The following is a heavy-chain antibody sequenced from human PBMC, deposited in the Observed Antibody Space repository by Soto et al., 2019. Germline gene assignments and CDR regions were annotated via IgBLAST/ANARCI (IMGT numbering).Heavy chain of an antibody. D-gene: IGHD6-6*01. CDR3: ASPVGRGRSFHAAALFYGLDV. J-gene: IGHJ6*02. V-gene: IGHV4-39*01. CDR1: GGSISSSNYY. Sequence: TSETLSLTCTVSGGSISSSNYYWGWIRQPPGTGLEWIGSIYYSGSTYYNPSLKSRVTISVDTSKNQFSLNLSSVTAAATAVYYCASPVGRGRSFHAAALFYGLDVWGQGTTVTVSS. CDR2: IYYSGST.